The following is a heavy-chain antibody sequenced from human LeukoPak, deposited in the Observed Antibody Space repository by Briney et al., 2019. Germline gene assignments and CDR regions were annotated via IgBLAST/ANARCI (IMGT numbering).Heavy chain of an antibody. V-gene: IGHV4-34*01. CDR1: GGPFSGYY. D-gene: IGHD5-18*01. CDR2: INHSGST. J-gene: IGHJ4*02. CDR3: ARGVRGYSYGSFDY. Sequence: SETLSLTCAVYGGPFSGYYWSWIRQPPGKGLEWIGEINHSGSTNYNPSLKSRVTISVDTSKNQFSLKLSSVTAADTAVYYCARGVRGYSYGSFDYWGQGTLVAVSS.